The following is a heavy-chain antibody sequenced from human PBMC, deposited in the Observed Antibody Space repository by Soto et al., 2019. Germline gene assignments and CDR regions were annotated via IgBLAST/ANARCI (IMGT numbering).Heavy chain of an antibody. Sequence: PAGSLRLSCAASVLTFIRYVMHWVRKAPGKGLEWVAVIWYDGSNKYYADSVKGRFTISRDNSKNTLYLQMNSLRAEDTAVYYCARDGPVSTTYSWYAFDSWGQGTLVTFSS. CDR1: VLTFIRYV. V-gene: IGHV3-33*01. CDR2: IWYDGSNK. J-gene: IGHJ3*02. CDR3: ARDGPVSTTYSWYAFDS. D-gene: IGHD1-20*01.